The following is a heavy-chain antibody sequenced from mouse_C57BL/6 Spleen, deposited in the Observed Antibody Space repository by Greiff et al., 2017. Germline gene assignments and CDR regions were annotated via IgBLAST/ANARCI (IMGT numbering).Heavy chain of an antibody. CDR3: ARDDDDVNYAMDY. V-gene: IGHV1-55*01. Sequence: QVQLKESGAELVKPGASVKMSCKASGYTFTSYWITWVKQRPGQGLEWIGDIYPGSGSTNYNEKFKSKATLTVDTSSSTTYMQLSSLTSEDSAVYYCARDDDDVNYAMDYWGQGTSVTVSS. J-gene: IGHJ4*01. CDR2: IYPGSGST. D-gene: IGHD2-4*01. CDR1: GYTFTSYW.